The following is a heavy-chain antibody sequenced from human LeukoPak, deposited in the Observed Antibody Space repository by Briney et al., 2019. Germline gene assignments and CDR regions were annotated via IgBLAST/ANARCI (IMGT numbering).Heavy chain of an antibody. Sequence: PGGSLRLSCAASGFTFSSYAMSWVRQAPGKGLEWVSAISGSGGSTYYADSVKGRFTISRDNSKNTLYLQMNSLRAEDTAVYYCAKERLTMVRGVIGPDAFDIWGQGTMVTVSS. D-gene: IGHD3-10*01. CDR3: AKERLTMVRGVIGPDAFDI. V-gene: IGHV3-23*01. CDR1: GFTFSSYA. J-gene: IGHJ3*02. CDR2: ISGSGGST.